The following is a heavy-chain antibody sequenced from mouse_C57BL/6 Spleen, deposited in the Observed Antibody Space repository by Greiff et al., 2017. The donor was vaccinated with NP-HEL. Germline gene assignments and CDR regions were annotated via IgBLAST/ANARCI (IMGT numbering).Heavy chain of an antibody. CDR1: GYSITSGYY. V-gene: IGHV3-6*01. Sequence: VQLKESGPGLVKPSQSLSLTCSVTGYSITSGYYWNWIRQFPGNKLEWMGYISYDGSNNYNPSLKNRISITRDTSKNQFFLKLNSVTTEDTATYYCARWDYGSSYYFDYWGQGTTLTVSS. CDR2: ISYDGSN. J-gene: IGHJ2*01. D-gene: IGHD1-1*01. CDR3: ARWDYGSSYYFDY.